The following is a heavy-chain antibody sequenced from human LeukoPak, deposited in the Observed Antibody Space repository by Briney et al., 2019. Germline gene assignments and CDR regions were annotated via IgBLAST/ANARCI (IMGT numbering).Heavy chain of an antibody. CDR1: GGSISSGSYY. J-gene: IGHJ6*03. CDR3: ARANRIGGSYYYYYYYYMDV. Sequence: SETLSLTCTVSGGSISSGSYYWSWIRQPAGKGLEWIGRIYTSGSTNYNPSLKSRVTISVDTSKNQFSLKLSSVTAADTAVYYCARANRIGGSYYYYYYYYMDVWGKGTTVTISS. V-gene: IGHV4-61*02. D-gene: IGHD1-26*01. CDR2: IYTSGST.